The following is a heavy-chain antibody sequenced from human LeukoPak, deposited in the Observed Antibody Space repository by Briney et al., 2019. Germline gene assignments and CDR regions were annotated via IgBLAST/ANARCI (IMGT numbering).Heavy chain of an antibody. CDR1: GFTFGTYA. V-gene: IGHV3-23*01. Sequence: GGSLRLSCAASGFTFGTYAMSWVRQAPGKGLEWVSTVTADSTYYADSVKGRFTISRDNSKNTLYLQMNSLRAEDTAVYYCAKGATGYCSSTSCLYYFDYWGQGTLVTVSS. D-gene: IGHD2-2*01. CDR2: VTADST. CDR3: AKGATGYCSSTSCLYYFDY. J-gene: IGHJ4*02.